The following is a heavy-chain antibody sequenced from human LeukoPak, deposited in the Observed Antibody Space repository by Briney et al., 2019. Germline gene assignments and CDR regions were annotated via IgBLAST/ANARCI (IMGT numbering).Heavy chain of an antibody. Sequence: GGSLRLSCAASGFTFSNYGVHWVRQAPGKGLEWVSLIHSGGTTYYADSVKGRFTISRDNSKNTLYLQMNSLRAEDTAVYYCARGGDIFTGYYIDWGQGTLVTVSS. CDR1: GFTFSNYG. J-gene: IGHJ4*02. D-gene: IGHD3-9*01. V-gene: IGHV3-NL1*01. CDR2: IHSGGTT. CDR3: ARGGDIFTGYYID.